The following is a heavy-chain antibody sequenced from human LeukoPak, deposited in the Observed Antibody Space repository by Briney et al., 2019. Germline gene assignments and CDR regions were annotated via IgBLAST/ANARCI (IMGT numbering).Heavy chain of an antibody. J-gene: IGHJ4*02. V-gene: IGHV4-39*01. CDR2: IYYSGST. CDR3: ARLHALGVPAANSMDFDY. Sequence: SETLSLTCTVSGGSISSSSYYWGWIRQPPGKGLEWIGSIYYSGSTYYNPSLKSRVTISVDTSKNQFSLKLSSVTAADTAVYYCARLHALGVPAANSMDFDYWGQGTLVTVSS. CDR1: GGSISSSSYY. D-gene: IGHD2-2*01.